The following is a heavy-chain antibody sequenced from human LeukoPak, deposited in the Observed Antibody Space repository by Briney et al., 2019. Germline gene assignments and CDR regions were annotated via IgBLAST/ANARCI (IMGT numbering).Heavy chain of an antibody. CDR1: GFTLSNNY. CDR2: IYSGGST. Sequence: GGSLRLSCAASGFTLSNNYMRWVRQAPGKGLEWVSGIYSGGSTDYADSVKGRFTISRDNSKNTLYLQMNSLRAEDTAVYYCARSYASSSPFDYWGQGTLVTVSS. D-gene: IGHD3-22*01. V-gene: IGHV3-66*01. CDR3: ARSYASSSPFDY. J-gene: IGHJ4*02.